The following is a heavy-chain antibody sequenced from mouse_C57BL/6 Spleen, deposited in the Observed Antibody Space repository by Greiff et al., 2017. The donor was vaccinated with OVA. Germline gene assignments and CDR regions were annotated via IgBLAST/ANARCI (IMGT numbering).Heavy chain of an antibody. CDR2: FYPGSGSI. CDR3: ARHEAYDGYYYYAMDY. J-gene: IGHJ4*01. Sequence: VKLQQSGAELVKPGASVKLSCKASGYTFTEYTIHWVKQRSGQGLEWIGWFYPGSGSIKYNEKFKDKATLTADKSSSTVYMELSRLTSEDSAVYFCARHEAYDGYYYYAMDYWGQGTSVTVSS. CDR1: GYTFTEYT. D-gene: IGHD2-3*01. V-gene: IGHV1-62-2*01.